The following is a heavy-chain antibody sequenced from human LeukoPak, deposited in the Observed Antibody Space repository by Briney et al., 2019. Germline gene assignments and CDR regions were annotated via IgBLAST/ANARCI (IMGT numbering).Heavy chain of an antibody. J-gene: IGHJ5*02. CDR3: XKLAIVVVTXIPXGNWFDP. D-gene: IGHD2-21*02. CDR1: GFTFSSYA. V-gene: IGHV3-23*01. Sequence: GGSLRLSCASSGFTFSSYAMSWVRQAPGKGLEWVSAISGSGGSTYYADSVKGRFTISRDNSKNTLYLQMNSLRAEDTAVYYFXKLAIVVVTXIPXGNWFDPWGQGTLVTVSS. CDR2: ISGSGGST.